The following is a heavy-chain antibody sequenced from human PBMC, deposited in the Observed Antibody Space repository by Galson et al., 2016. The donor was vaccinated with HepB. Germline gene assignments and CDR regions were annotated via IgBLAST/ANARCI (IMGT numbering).Heavy chain of an antibody. J-gene: IGHJ4*02. CDR2: KKQDGTEK. D-gene: IGHD6-19*01. CDR3: ARDRGYSGWSYFDY. V-gene: IGHV3-7*03. Sequence: SLRLSCAASAFTFRSFWMSWVRQAPGKGLEWVANKKQDGTEKYYMDSVRGRFTISRDNAKNSLYLQMNSLRADDTAVYYCARDRGYSGWSYFDYWGQGTLVTVSS. CDR1: AFTFRSFW.